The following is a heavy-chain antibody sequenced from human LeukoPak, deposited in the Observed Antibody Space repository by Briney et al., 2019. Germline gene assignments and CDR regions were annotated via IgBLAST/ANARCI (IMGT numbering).Heavy chain of an antibody. D-gene: IGHD3-9*01. V-gene: IGHV3-23*01. CDR1: GFTFSNYA. J-gene: IGHJ4*02. CDR3: AKWGDYDVLTGYYVSDY. Sequence: GGSLRLSCAASGFTFSNYAMSWVRQAPGKGLEWVSAITGSGGNTYCADSVKGRFTISRDNSKNTVFLQMNSLRAEDTAVYYCAKWGDYDVLTGYYVSDYWGQGTLVTVSS. CDR2: ITGSGGNT.